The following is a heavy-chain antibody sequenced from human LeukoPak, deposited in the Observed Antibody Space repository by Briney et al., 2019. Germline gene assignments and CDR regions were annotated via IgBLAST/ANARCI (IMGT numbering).Heavy chain of an antibody. CDR2: ISGSVGNT. CDR1: GFTFSNYA. V-gene: IGHV3-23*01. J-gene: IGHJ4*02. CDR3: AKTRDCSGGACALDY. D-gene: IGHD2-15*01. Sequence: GGSLRLSCAAPGFTFSNYAMTWVRQAPGKGLEWVSSISGSVGNTYYADSVRGRFTVSRDNSKNTLYLQMSSLRADDTALYYCAKTRDCSGGACALDYWGQGTPVTVSS.